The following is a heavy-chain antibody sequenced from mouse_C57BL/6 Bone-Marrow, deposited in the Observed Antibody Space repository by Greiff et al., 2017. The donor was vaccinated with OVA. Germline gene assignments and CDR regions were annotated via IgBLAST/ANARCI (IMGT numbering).Heavy chain of an antibody. CDR3: ARGALGRRAMDY. D-gene: IGHD4-1*01. V-gene: IGHV1-18*01. CDR1: GYTFTDYN. J-gene: IGHJ4*01. CDR2: INPNNGGT. Sequence: EVQLQQSGPELVKPGASVKIPCKASGYTFTDYNMDWVKQSPGKSLEWIGDINPNNGGTIYNQKFKGKATWTVDKSSSTAYMELSSLTSEDTAVYYCARGALGRRAMDYWGQGTSVTVSS.